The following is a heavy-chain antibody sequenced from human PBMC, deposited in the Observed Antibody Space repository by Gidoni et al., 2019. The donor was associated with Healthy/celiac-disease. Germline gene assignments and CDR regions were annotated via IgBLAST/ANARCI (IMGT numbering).Heavy chain of an antibody. CDR2: IYYSGST. CDR1: GGSISSYS. CDR3: ARVEISGYYYEKGGWFDP. Sequence: QVQLPESGPGLVKPSENLSLTCTVSGGSISSYSWSWIRQPPGKGLEWIGYIYYSGSTNYNPSLKSRVTISVDTSKNQFSLKLSSVTAADTAVYYCARVEISGYYYEKGGWFDPWGQGTLVTVSS. D-gene: IGHD3-10*01. V-gene: IGHV4-59*01. J-gene: IGHJ5*02.